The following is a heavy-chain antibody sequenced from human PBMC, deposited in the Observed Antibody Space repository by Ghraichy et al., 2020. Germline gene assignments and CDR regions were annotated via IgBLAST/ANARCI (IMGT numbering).Heavy chain of an antibody. CDR2: IKQDGSEK. V-gene: IGHV3-7*01. CDR3: ARDDIVVVPAASIRGYYYYGMDV. D-gene: IGHD2-2*01. Sequence: RGSLRLSCAASGFTFSTYWMSWVRQAPGKGLEWVANIKQDGSEKYYVDSVKGRFTISRDNAKNSLYLQMNSLRAEDTAVYYCARDDIVVVPAASIRGYYYYGMDVWGQGTTVTVSS. J-gene: IGHJ6*02. CDR1: GFTFSTYW.